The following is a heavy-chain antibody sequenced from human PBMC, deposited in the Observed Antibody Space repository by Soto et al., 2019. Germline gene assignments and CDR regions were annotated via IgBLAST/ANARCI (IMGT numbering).Heavy chain of an antibody. V-gene: IGHV1-3*01. CDR3: ARESPAYCGGDCYTDY. D-gene: IGHD2-21*02. CDR2: INAGNGNT. J-gene: IGHJ4*02. CDR1: GYTFTSYA. Sequence: GASLKVSWKPSGYTFTSYAMHWVRQAPGQRLEWMGWINAGNGNTKYSQKFQGRVTITRDTSASTAYMELSSLRSEDTAVYYCARESPAYCGGDCYTDYWGQGTLVTAPQ.